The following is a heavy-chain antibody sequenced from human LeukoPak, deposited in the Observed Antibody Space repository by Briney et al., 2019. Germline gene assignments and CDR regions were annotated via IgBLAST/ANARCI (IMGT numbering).Heavy chain of an antibody. Sequence: GGPLRLSCAASGFTFSSYSMNWVRQAPGKGLEWVSSISSSSSYIYYADSVKGRFTIPRDNAKNSLYLQMSSLGAEDSAVYYCATESVELATIPLGYWGQGTLVTVSS. J-gene: IGHJ4*02. V-gene: IGHV3-21*01. D-gene: IGHD5-24*01. CDR3: ATESVELATIPLGY. CDR1: GFTFSSYS. CDR2: ISSSSSYI.